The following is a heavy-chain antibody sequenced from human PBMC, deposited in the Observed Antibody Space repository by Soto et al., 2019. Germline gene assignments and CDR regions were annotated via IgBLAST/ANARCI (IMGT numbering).Heavy chain of an antibody. CDR2: IYYSGST. D-gene: IGHD3-3*01. Sequence: SETLSLTCTVSGGSISSYYWSWIRQPPGKGLEWIGYIYYSGSTNYNPSLKSRVTISVDTYNNQFSLKLSSVTAADTAVYYCARDFWSGYYNWFDPWGQGTLVTVSS. CDR3: ARDFWSGYYNWFDP. J-gene: IGHJ5*02. CDR1: GGSISSYY. V-gene: IGHV4-59*01.